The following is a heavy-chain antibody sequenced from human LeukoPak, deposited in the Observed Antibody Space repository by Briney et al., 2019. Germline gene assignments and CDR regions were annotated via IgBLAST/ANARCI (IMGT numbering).Heavy chain of an antibody. V-gene: IGHV3-73*01. Sequence: GGSLTLSCAASGFGFQGSAVHWVRQSSGRGLEWVGCMRDRTKNYATIYAASMRGRFTISRDDSNNTATLHMNTLRIEDSAVYFCIRHLEYVTPVSWGRGTLATVSS. CDR1: GFGFQGSA. CDR3: IRHLEYVTPVS. CDR2: MRDRTKNYAT. D-gene: IGHD3-16*01. J-gene: IGHJ5*02.